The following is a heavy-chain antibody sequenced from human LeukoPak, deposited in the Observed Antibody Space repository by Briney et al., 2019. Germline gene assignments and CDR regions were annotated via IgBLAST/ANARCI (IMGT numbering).Heavy chain of an antibody. Sequence: GGSLRLSCAASGFTFSSYWMHWVRQAPGKGLVWVSRINSDGSSTTYAEFVKGRFTISRDNSKNTLYLQMNSLRSEDTAVYYCARDPLGGYDSSGPVDYWGRGTLVTVSS. CDR2: INSDGSST. CDR3: ARDPLGGYDSSGPVDY. D-gene: IGHD3-22*01. V-gene: IGHV3-74*01. CDR1: GFTFSSYW. J-gene: IGHJ4*02.